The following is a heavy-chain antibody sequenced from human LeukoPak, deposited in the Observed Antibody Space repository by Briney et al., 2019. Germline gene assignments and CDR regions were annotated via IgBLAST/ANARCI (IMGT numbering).Heavy chain of an antibody. Sequence: SETLSLTCTVAGGAISSYYWSWIRQPTGKGLEWIGYIYYSGSTHYNPSLKSRVTISVDTSKNQFSLKLSSVTAADTAVYYCARRDRFLEWAISPWGQGTLVTVSS. J-gene: IGHJ5*02. CDR3: ARRDRFLEWAISP. V-gene: IGHV4-59*01. CDR1: GGAISSYY. CDR2: IYYSGST. D-gene: IGHD3-3*01.